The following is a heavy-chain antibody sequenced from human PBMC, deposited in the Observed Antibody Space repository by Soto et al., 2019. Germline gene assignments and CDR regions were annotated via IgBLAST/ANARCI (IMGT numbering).Heavy chain of an antibody. CDR2: IYYSGST. J-gene: IGHJ4*02. CDR1: GGSISVYY. Sequence: SETLSLTCTVSGGSISVYYWTWIRQPPGKGLEWIAYIYYSGSTKYNPSLKSRVTISVDTSKNHFSLDVTSVSAEDTAIYYCARVSNDFSGNGAFDYWGQGTLVTVSS. V-gene: IGHV4-59*01. CDR3: ARVSNDFSGNGAFDY. D-gene: IGHD4-4*01.